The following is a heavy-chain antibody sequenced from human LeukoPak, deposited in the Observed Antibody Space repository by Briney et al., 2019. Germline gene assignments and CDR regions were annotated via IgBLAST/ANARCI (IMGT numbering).Heavy chain of an antibody. Sequence: GRSLRLSCAASGFTFSSYGMHWVRQAPGKGLEWVAVISYDGSNKYYADSVKGRFTISRDNSKNTLYLQMNSLRAEDTAVYYCARDYPPAHWGQGTLVTVSS. CDR3: ARDYPPAH. V-gene: IGHV3-30*03. J-gene: IGHJ4*02. CDR1: GFTFSSYG. CDR2: ISYDGSNK.